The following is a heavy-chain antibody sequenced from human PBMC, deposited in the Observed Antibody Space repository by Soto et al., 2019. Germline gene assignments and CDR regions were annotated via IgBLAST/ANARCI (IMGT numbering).Heavy chain of an antibody. CDR3: ARDYFDRSGLYGMDL. CDR1: GYTFTYRY. D-gene: IGHD3-22*01. Sequence: RASVKVSCKASGYTFTYRYLHWVRQAPGQGLEWMGWINPDTDDTHYAQKFQGRLIMTRDTSINTVYMELSRPTSDDTAVYYCARDYFDRSGLYGMDLWGQGTTVTVSS. CDR2: INPDTDDT. J-gene: IGHJ6*02. V-gene: IGHV1-2*02.